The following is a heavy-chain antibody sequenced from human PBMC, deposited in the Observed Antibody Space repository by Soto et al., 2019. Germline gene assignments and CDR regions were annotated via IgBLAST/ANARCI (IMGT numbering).Heavy chain of an antibody. J-gene: IGHJ4*02. CDR2: IYWDDDK. CDR3: AHLADNNCYGSGSYWDY. V-gene: IGHV2-5*02. CDR1: GFSLSTSGVG. D-gene: IGHD3-10*01. Sequence: QITLKESGPTLVKPTQTLTLTCTFSGFSLSTSGVGVGWIRQPPGKALEWLALIYWDDDKRYSPSLKSRLTINKDTSKNRVNLKMTIMDPVDTATDYCAHLADNNCYGSGSYWDYWGQGTLVTVSS.